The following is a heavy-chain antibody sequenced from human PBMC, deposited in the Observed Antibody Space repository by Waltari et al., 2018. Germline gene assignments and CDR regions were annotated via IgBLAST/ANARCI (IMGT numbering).Heavy chain of an antibody. J-gene: IGHJ6*02. CDR1: GGRFSSYS. CDR2: IIPVFGTA. Sequence: QVRLVQSGAEVKKPGSSVKVSCKAFGGRFSSYSINWVRQAPGQGLEWSGVIIPVFGTANYAQKFQDRLAITADESTSTAYMELSSLRSEDTAAYYCTTSSYCGTTTCYQYYGMDVWGQGTTVTVSS. D-gene: IGHD2-2*01. V-gene: IGHV1-69*01. CDR3: TTSSYCGTTTCYQYYGMDV.